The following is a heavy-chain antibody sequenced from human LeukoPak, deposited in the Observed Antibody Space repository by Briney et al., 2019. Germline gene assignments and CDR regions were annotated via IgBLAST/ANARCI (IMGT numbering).Heavy chain of an antibody. CDR3: ARNYDSSGYYYDADAFDI. CDR1: GFTFSSYS. CDR2: ISSSSSYI. Sequence: KPGGSLRLSCAASGFTFSSYSMNWVRQAPGKGLEWVSSISSSSSYIYYADSVKGRFTISRDNAKNSLYLQMNSLRAEGTAVYYCARNYDSSGYYYDADAFDIWGQGTMVTVSS. J-gene: IGHJ3*02. V-gene: IGHV3-21*01. D-gene: IGHD3-22*01.